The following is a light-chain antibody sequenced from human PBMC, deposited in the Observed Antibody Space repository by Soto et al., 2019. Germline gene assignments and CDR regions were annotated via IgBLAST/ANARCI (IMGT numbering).Light chain of an antibody. J-gene: IGKJ1*01. CDR2: AAS. CDR3: LQDHAYPRT. CDR1: PGIRND. V-gene: IGKV1-6*01. Sequence: IQMTQSPSSLSAFVGDRVTITCRASPGIRNDLGWYQQKPGKAPKLLIYAASRLETGVPSRISGSGSGTDFTPTISSLQPEDIATYYCLQDHAYPRTFGQGTVVEI.